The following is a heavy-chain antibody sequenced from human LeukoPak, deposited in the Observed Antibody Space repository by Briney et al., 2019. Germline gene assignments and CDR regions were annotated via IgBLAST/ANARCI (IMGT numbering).Heavy chain of an antibody. CDR2: IEQNGAEQ. J-gene: IGHJ4*02. Sequence: GGSLRLSCSASGFTFSHYWMTWVRQAPGKGLEWVAHIEQNGAEQYYVDSVRGRFTISRVNAKNSLFLQMNSLRDEDTAVYYCARDLQWNALDSWGQGTLVTVSP. CDR1: GFTFSHYW. CDR3: ARDLQWNALDS. V-gene: IGHV3-7*04. D-gene: IGHD6-19*01.